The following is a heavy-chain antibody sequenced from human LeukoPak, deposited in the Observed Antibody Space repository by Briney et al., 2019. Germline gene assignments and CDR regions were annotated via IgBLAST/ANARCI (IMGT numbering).Heavy chain of an antibody. CDR1: GFTFGDYA. V-gene: IGHV3-49*04. CDR2: IRSKAYGGTT. J-gene: IGHJ2*01. Sequence: GSLRLSCTASGFTFGDYAMSWVRQAPGKGLEWVGFIRSKAYGGTTEYAASVKGRFTISRDDSKSIAYLQMNSLKTEDTAVYYCTREVQWLVGGYFDLWGRGTLVTVSS. CDR3: TREVQWLVGGYFDL. D-gene: IGHD6-19*01.